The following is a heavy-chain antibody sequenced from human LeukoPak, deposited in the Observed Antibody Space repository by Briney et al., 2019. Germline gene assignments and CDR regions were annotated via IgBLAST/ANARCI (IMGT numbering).Heavy chain of an antibody. J-gene: IGHJ2*01. D-gene: IGHD3-22*01. CDR3: ARGNYDSSGHPGNWYFDL. CDR2: IYYSGST. Sequence: PSETLSLTCTVSGGSISSYYWSWIRQPPGKGLEWIGYIYYSGSTNYNPSLKSRVTISVDTSKNQFSLKLSSVTAADTAVYYCARGNYDSSGHPGNWYFDLWGRGTLVTVSS. CDR1: GGSISSYY. V-gene: IGHV4-59*01.